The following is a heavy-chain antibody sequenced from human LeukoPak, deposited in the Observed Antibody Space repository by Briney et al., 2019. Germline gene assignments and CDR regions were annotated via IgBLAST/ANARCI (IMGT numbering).Heavy chain of an antibody. J-gene: IGHJ4*02. D-gene: IGHD3-22*01. Sequence: GGSLRLSCAASGFTFSSYWMSWVRQAPGKGLEWVANIKQDGSEKYYVDSVKGRFTISRDNAKNSLYLQMNSLRAEDTAVYYCQTYDSSGYRGYFDYWGQGTLVTVSS. CDR3: QTYDSSGYRGYFDY. CDR2: IKQDGSEK. V-gene: IGHV3-7*01. CDR1: GFTFSSYW.